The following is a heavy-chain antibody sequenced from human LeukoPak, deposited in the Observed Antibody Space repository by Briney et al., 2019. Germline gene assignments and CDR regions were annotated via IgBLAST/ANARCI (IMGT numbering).Heavy chain of an antibody. CDR1: GGSISSYY. D-gene: IGHD3-22*01. Sequence: KPSQTLSLTCTVSGGSISSYYWSWIRQPPGKGLEWIGEINHSGSTNYNPSLKSRVTISVDTSKNQFSLKLSSVTAADTAVYYCARGHYYDSSGYHYYYNGMDVWGQGTTVTVSS. V-gene: IGHV4-34*01. CDR2: INHSGST. J-gene: IGHJ6*02. CDR3: ARGHYYDSSGYHYYYNGMDV.